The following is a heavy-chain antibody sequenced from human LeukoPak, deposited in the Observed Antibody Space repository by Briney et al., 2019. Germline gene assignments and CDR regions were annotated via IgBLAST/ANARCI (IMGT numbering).Heavy chain of an antibody. Sequence: ASETLSLTCAVYGGSFSGYYWSWIRQPPGKGLEWIGEINHSGRNNYNPSLKSRVTISVDTSKNQFSLKLSSVTAADTAVYYCARATGTKVPPGYWGQGTLVTVSS. CDR2: INHSGRN. J-gene: IGHJ4*02. V-gene: IGHV4-34*01. CDR3: ARATGTKVPPGY. CDR1: GGSFSGYY. D-gene: IGHD1-7*01.